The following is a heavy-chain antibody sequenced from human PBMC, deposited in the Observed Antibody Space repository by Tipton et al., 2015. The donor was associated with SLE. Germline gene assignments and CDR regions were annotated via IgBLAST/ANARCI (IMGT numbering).Heavy chain of an antibody. Sequence: LRLSCDVSGDSISSSSYYWAWLRQSPGKGLEWIGSISYRGGSDYNPSLESRVAISVDTSGTQFSLQLSSVTAADTGVYYCASGGYYGSGSYYGGWFDPWGQGTLVTVSS. CDR1: GDSISSSSYY. V-gene: IGHV4-39*01. J-gene: IGHJ5*02. CDR2: ISYRGGS. CDR3: ASGGYYGSGSYYGGWFDP. D-gene: IGHD3-10*01.